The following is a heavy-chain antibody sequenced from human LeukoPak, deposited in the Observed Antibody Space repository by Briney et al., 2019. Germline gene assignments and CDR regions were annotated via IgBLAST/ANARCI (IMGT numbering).Heavy chain of an antibody. V-gene: IGHV4-34*01. CDR1: GGSFSGHY. CDR3: ARITVVVPTAISSNMDV. D-gene: IGHD2-2*02. CDR2: INHSGST. Sequence: SETLSLTCAVYGGSFSGHYWSWIRQSPGKGLEWIGEINHSGSTNYNPSLKSRVTISVDTSKNQFSLKLSSVTAADTAVYYCARITVVVPTAISSNMDVWGKGTTVTVSS. J-gene: IGHJ6*03.